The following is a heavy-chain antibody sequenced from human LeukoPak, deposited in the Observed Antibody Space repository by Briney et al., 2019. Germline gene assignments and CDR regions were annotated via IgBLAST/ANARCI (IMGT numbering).Heavy chain of an antibody. CDR1: GYTFTGYY. V-gene: IGHV1-2*02. J-gene: IGHJ4*02. Sequence: SVKVSCKASGYTFTGYYIHWVRQAPGQGLEWMGWINNNSGGTNYAQKFQGRVTMTRDTSISTAYMELRRLRSDDRAVYYCARGPPTIVVVITTGDFDSWGQGTLVTVS. CDR2: INNNSGGT. CDR3: ARGPPTIVVVITTGDFDS. D-gene: IGHD3-22*01.